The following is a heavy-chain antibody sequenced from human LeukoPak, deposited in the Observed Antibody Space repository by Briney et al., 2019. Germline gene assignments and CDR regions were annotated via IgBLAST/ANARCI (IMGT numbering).Heavy chain of an antibody. Sequence: SETLSLTCAASGGSFSGFYWSWIRQPPGKGLEWIGNINHIGSTNYNPSLKSRVSISVDTSKNQFSLKLSSVTAADTAVYYCARGRGIAVDWGQGTLVTVSS. V-gene: IGHV4-34*01. CDR1: GGSFSGFY. CDR2: INHIGST. J-gene: IGHJ4*02. D-gene: IGHD6-19*01. CDR3: ARGRGIAVD.